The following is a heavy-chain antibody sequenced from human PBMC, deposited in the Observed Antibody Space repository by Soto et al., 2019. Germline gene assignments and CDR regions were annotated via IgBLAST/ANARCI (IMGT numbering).Heavy chain of an antibody. CDR2: IYYSGST. CDR1: GGSISSYY. Sequence: QVQLQGSGPGLVKPSETLSLTCTVSGGSISSYYWSWIRQPPGKGLEWIGYIYYSGSTNYNPSLKSRVTISVDTSKNQFSLKLSSVTAADTAVYYCARAPYYYDSSGPRGWFDPWGQGTLVTVSS. J-gene: IGHJ5*02. D-gene: IGHD3-22*01. V-gene: IGHV4-59*01. CDR3: ARAPYYYDSSGPRGWFDP.